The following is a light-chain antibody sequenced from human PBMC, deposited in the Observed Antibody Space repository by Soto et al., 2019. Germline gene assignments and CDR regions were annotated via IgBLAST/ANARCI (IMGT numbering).Light chain of an antibody. Sequence: QSVLTQPASVSGSPGQSITISCTGTSSDIGGYNYVSWYQQLPGKAPKLVIYAVSSRPSGVSTRFSGSKSGNTASLTISGLQADDEADYYCNSYSSITTLGVFGGGTKLTVL. CDR2: AVS. CDR1: SSDIGGYNY. J-gene: IGLJ2*01. CDR3: NSYSSITTLGV. V-gene: IGLV2-14*01.